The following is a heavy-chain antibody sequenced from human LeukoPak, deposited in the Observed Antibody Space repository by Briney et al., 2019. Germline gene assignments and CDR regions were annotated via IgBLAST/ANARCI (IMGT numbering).Heavy chain of an antibody. CDR1: GYTFTSYG. V-gene: IGHV1-18*01. J-gene: IGHJ4*02. CDR2: ISAYNGNT. D-gene: IGHD6-6*01. CDR3: ARDLEGGSSWGEAFDY. Sequence: GASVKVSCKASGYTFTSYGISWVRQAPGQGLERMGWISAYNGNTNYAQKLQGRVTMTTDTSTSTAYMELGSLRSDDTAVYYCARDLEGGSSWGEAFDYWGQGTLVTVSS.